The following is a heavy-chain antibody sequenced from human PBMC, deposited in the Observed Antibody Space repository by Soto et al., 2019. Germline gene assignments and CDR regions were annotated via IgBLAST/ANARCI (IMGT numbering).Heavy chain of an antibody. Sequence: SETLSLTCAVSGGSISSGGYSWSWIRQPPGKGLEWIGYIYHSGSTYYNPSLKSRVTISVDRSKNQFSLKLSSVTAADTAVYYCARVGYGSGSSNWFDPWGQGTLVTVSS. CDR1: GGSISSGGYS. CDR2: IYHSGST. CDR3: ARVGYGSGSSNWFDP. J-gene: IGHJ5*02. V-gene: IGHV4-30-2*01. D-gene: IGHD3-10*01.